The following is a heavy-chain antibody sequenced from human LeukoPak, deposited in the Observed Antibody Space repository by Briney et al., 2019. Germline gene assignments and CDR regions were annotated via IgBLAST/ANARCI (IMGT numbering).Heavy chain of an antibody. Sequence: ASVRVSCKASGYTFTSYGISWVRQAPGQGLEWMGWISAYNGNTDYAQKLQGRVTMTTDTSTSTAYMELRSLRSDDTAVYYCARVSEYSSGWYFAYYYYGMDVWGQGTTVTVSS. J-gene: IGHJ6*02. D-gene: IGHD6-19*01. V-gene: IGHV1-18*01. CDR3: ARVSEYSSGWYFAYYYYGMDV. CDR1: GYTFTSYG. CDR2: ISAYNGNT.